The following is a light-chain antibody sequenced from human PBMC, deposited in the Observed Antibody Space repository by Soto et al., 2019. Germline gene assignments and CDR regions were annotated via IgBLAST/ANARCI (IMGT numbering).Light chain of an antibody. CDR1: QSVSSSY. Sequence: EIVLTQSPGTLSLSPGERATLSCRASQSVSSSYLAWYQQKPGQAPRLLIYGATSRATGIPDRFSGSGSGTHVTLTISRLEPEDFAVYYCQQYDSSPPTFGQGTKVEIK. CDR3: QQYDSSPPT. J-gene: IGKJ1*01. CDR2: GAT. V-gene: IGKV3-20*01.